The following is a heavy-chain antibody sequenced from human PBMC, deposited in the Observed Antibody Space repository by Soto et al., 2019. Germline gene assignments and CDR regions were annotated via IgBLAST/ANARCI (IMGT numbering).Heavy chain of an antibody. J-gene: IGHJ4*02. CDR1: GFTFSNAW. Sequence: EVHLMESGGGLVKPGGSLRLSCAASGFTFSNAWMSWVRQAPGKGLEWVGRIKTKTDGGTTDYAAPVKGRFTISRDDSKNTVYLQMNRLNTEDTAVYYCIPPIWWEAQPSGWGQGTLVTVSS. CDR3: IPPIWWEAQPSG. D-gene: IGHD1-26*01. CDR2: IKTKTDGGTT. V-gene: IGHV3-15*01.